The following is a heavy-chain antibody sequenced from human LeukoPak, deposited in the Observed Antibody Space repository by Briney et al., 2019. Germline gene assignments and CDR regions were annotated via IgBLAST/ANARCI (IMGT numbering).Heavy chain of an antibody. Sequence: GGSLRLSCAASGLTFSSYGMHWVRQAPGKGLEWVAVIWYDGSNKYYEDSVKGRFTISRDNSKNTLYLQMNSLRAEDTAVYYCARDWGSGNSYYFDYWGQGTLVTVSS. J-gene: IGHJ4*02. V-gene: IGHV3-33*01. CDR2: IWYDGSNK. CDR3: ARDWGSGNSYYFDY. D-gene: IGHD3-10*01. CDR1: GLTFSSYG.